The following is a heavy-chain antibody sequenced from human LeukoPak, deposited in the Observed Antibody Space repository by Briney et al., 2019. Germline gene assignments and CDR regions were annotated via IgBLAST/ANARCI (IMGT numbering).Heavy chain of an antibody. CDR1: GFTFSRYW. CDR2: INSDGSST. D-gene: IGHD6-19*01. CDR3: AAKKAGWYYFNY. V-gene: IGHV3-74*01. Sequence: GESLKISCAASGFTFSRYWMHWVRQAPGKGLVWVSRINSDGSSTSYADSAKGRFTISRDNAKNTLYLQMNSLRAEDTAVYYCAAKKAGWYYFNYWGQGTLVTVSS. J-gene: IGHJ4*02.